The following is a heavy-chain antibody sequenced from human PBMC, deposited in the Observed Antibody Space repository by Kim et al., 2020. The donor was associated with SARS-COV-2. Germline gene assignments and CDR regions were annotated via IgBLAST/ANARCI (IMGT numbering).Heavy chain of an antibody. V-gene: IGHV1-69*13. J-gene: IGHJ3*02. D-gene: IGHD6-6*01. CDR3: ARDRRAARPFSSAFDI. CDR1: GGTFSSYA. CDR2: IIPIFGTA. Sequence: SVKVSCKASGGTFSSYAISWVRQAPGQGLEWMGGIIPIFGTANYAQKFQGRVTITADESTSTAYMELSSLRSEDTAVYYCARDRRAARPFSSAFDIWGQGTMVTVSS.